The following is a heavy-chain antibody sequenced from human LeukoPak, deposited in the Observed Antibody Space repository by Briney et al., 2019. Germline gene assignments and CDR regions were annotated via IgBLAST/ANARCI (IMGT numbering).Heavy chain of an antibody. CDR3: ARSPYYYDSTIYFDY. CDR1: GYSFTTYW. V-gene: IGHV5-51*01. Sequence: GESLQISCQGSGYSFTTYWIGWVRQLPGKGLEWMGIIYPGDSDTRYSPSFQGQVTISADKSISTAYLQWGSLKASDTAMYYCARSPYYYDSTIYFDYWGQGSLVTVSP. J-gene: IGHJ4*02. CDR2: IYPGDSDT. D-gene: IGHD3-22*01.